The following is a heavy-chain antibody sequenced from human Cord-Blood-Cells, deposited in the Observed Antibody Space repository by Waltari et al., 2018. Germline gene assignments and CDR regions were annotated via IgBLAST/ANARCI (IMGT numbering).Heavy chain of an antibody. V-gene: IGHV3-33*06. D-gene: IGHD5-12*01. Sequence: QVQLVESGGGVVQPGRSLRLSCAASGFTFSSYGMHWVRQAPGKGLEWVAVIWYDGSNKYYADSVKGRFTISRDNSKNTLYLQMNSLRAEDTALYYCAKGSRGYSGYDYFDYWGQGTLVTVSS. CDR2: IWYDGSNK. CDR3: AKGSRGYSGYDYFDY. CDR1: GFTFSSYG. J-gene: IGHJ4*02.